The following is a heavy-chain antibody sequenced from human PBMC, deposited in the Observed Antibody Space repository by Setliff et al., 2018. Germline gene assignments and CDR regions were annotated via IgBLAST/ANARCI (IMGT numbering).Heavy chain of an antibody. CDR2: IYHTGRT. V-gene: IGHV4-59*02. D-gene: IGHD3-16*01. CDR3: ARRPPYWGFDY. J-gene: IGHJ4*02. CDR1: GASVSSHY. Sequence: SETLSLTCNVSGASVSSHYWDWIRQPPGKGLEWIGFIYHTGRTNYNPSLKTRVTISVDTSKNQFSLRLTSVTAADTADYYCARRPPYWGFDYWGRGTLVTVSS.